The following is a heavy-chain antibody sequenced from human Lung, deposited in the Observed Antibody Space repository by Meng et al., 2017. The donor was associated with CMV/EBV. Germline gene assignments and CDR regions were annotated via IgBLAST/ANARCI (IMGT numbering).Heavy chain of an antibody. D-gene: IGHD2-2*01. CDR2: MNPNSGNT. CDR3: ARAVYCIGTTCFFYPMDV. Sequence: SVXVSXXASGYTFTSYDISWVRQAPGQGLEWMGWMNPNSGNTDSAQNFQGRVTMTRNTSISTAYMELSSLRSEDTAVYYCARAVYCIGTTCFFYPMDVWGQGNXVTGAS. V-gene: IGHV1-8*01. CDR1: GYTFTSYD. J-gene: IGHJ6*01.